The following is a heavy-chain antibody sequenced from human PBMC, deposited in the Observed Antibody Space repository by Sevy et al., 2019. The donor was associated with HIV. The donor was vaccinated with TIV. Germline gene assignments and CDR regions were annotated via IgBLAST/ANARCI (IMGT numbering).Heavy chain of an antibody. CDR1: GYTFSSYG. Sequence: ASVKVSCKASGYTFSSYGITWVRQAPGQGLEWMGWISTYNGDTNYAQKLQGRVTMTTDTSTSTAYMDLRSLRFDDTAVYYCARLDLSGSGWYGNGMDVSGQGTTVTVSS. J-gene: IGHJ6*02. CDR3: ARLDLSGSGWYGNGMDV. D-gene: IGHD6-19*01. V-gene: IGHV1-18*01. CDR2: ISTYNGDT.